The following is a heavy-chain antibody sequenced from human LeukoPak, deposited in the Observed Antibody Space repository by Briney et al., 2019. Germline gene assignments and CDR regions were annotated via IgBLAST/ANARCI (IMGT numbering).Heavy chain of an antibody. D-gene: IGHD5-12*01. J-gene: IGHJ4*02. Sequence: ASVKVSCKASGYTFTSYDINWVRQATGQGLEWMGWMNPNSGNTGYAQKFQGRVTITRNTSISTAYMELSSLRSEDTAMYYCASYGYDRPYFNYWGQGTLVTVSS. CDR1: GYTFTSYD. CDR3: ASYGYDRPYFNY. V-gene: IGHV1-8*03. CDR2: MNPNSGNT.